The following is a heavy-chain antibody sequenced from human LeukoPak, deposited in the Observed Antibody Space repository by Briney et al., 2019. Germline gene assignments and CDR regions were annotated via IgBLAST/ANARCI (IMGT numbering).Heavy chain of an antibody. CDR1: GFTFSSYP. J-gene: IGHJ4*02. CDR3: ARVDYGSGCDS. Sequence: GGSLRLSCAASGFTFSSYPMHWVRQAPGKGLEFVSAISSNGRRTYYANSVKGRFTISRDISKNTLYLQMGSLRAEDMAVYYCARVDYGSGCDSWGQGTLVTVSS. D-gene: IGHD6-19*01. V-gene: IGHV3-64*01. CDR2: ISSNGRRT.